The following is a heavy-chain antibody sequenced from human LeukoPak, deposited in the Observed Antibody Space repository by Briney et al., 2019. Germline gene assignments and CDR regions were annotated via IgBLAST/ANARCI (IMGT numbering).Heavy chain of an antibody. CDR2: IYYSGST. J-gene: IGHJ6*03. CDR1: GGSISSGDYY. D-gene: IGHD3-3*01. Sequence: SQTLSLTCTVSGGSISSGDYYWSWIRQPPGKGLEWIGYIYYSGSTNYNPSLKSRVTISVDTSKNQFSLKLSSVTAADTAVYYCARGYDFWDYMDVWGKGTTVTVSS. CDR3: ARGYDFWDYMDV. V-gene: IGHV4-30-4*08.